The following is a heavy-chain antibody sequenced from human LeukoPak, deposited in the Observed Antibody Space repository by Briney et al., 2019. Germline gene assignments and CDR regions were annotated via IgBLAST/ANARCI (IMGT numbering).Heavy chain of an antibody. Sequence: ASVKVSCKASGYTFTNYAISWVRRAPGQGLEWMGWISACNGNTNYPQKVQGRVTMTTDTSTSTAYMELRSLRSDDTAVYFCARYDSSGYYYYWGQGTLVTVSS. CDR2: ISACNGNT. V-gene: IGHV1-18*01. D-gene: IGHD3-22*01. CDR1: GYTFTNYA. J-gene: IGHJ4*02. CDR3: ARYDSSGYYYY.